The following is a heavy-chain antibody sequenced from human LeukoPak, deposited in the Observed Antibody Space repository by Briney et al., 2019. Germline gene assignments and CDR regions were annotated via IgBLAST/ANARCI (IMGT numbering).Heavy chain of an antibody. Sequence: SQTLSLTCTVSGGSISSGDYYWSWIRQPPGKGLEWIGYIYYSGSTYYNPSLKSRVTISVDTSKNQFSLKLSSVTAADTAVYYCARDEHYDSSGYGSSSPSWGQGTLVTVSS. CDR3: ARDEHYDSSGYGSSSPS. D-gene: IGHD3-22*01. J-gene: IGHJ4*02. CDR2: IYYSGST. V-gene: IGHV4-30-4*08. CDR1: GGSISSGDYY.